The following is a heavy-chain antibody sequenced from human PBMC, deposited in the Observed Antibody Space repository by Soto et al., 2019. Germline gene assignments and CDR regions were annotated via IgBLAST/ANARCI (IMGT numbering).Heavy chain of an antibody. Sequence: QVQLVESGGGLVKPGGFLRLSCAASGFTFSDYYMSWIRQAPGKGLEWVSYISSSGSTIYYADSVKGRFTISRDNAKNSLYLRMNSLRAEDTAVYYCARDARVQRELLPQPSFDYWGQGTLVTVSS. J-gene: IGHJ4*02. D-gene: IGHD1-26*01. CDR1: GFTFSDYY. CDR3: ARDARVQRELLPQPSFDY. CDR2: ISSSGSTI. V-gene: IGHV3-11*01.